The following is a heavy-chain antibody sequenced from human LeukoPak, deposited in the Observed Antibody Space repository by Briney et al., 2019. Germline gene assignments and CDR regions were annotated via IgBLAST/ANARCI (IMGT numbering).Heavy chain of an antibody. Sequence: GGSLRLSCAASGFTFSHYTMNWVRQAPGKGLEWVSSISTSGSFIHYADSVKGRFTISRDNTNSSLSLQMNRLTAEDTALYYCARDDNWNDKPFDHWGQGALVTVSS. J-gene: IGHJ4*02. CDR2: ISTSGSFI. CDR3: ARDDNWNDKPFDH. V-gene: IGHV3-21*01. CDR1: GFTFSHYT. D-gene: IGHD1-20*01.